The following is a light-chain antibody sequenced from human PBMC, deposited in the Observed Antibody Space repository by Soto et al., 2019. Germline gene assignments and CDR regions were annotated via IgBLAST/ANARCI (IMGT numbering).Light chain of an antibody. V-gene: IGKV1-5*03. J-gene: IGKJ1*01. CDR1: QSISSW. CDR3: QQYNSYLTWT. Sequence: DIQMTQSPSTLSASVGDRVTITCRASQSISSWLAWYQQKPGKAPKLLIYKASSLESGVPSRFSGSGPGTEFTLTISSLQPDDFATYYCQQYNSYLTWTFGQGTKVDIK. CDR2: KAS.